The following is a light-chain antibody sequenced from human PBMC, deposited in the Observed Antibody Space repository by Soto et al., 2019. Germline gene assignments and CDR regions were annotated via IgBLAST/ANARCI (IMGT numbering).Light chain of an antibody. CDR1: SSNIGSNT. CDR2: SNN. Sequence: QAVVTQPPSASGTPGQRVTISCSGSSSNIGSNTVNWYQQLPGTAPKLLIYSNNQRPSGVPDRFSGSKSGTSASLAISGLQSEDEADYYCAAWDDRLNGCVFGSGTQLTVL. V-gene: IGLV1-44*01. J-gene: IGLJ6*01. CDR3: AAWDDRLNGCV.